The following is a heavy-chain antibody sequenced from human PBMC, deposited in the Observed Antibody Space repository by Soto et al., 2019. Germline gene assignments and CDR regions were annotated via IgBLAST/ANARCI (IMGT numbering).Heavy chain of an antibody. CDR3: ARDCSGGSCFPGMDV. V-gene: IGHV3-21*01. D-gene: IGHD2-15*01. CDR1: VVHFYISP. J-gene: IGHJ6*02. CDR2: ISSSGYI. Sequence: PVWRLGLSRSASVVHFYISPFAWSRQTPGRQLERLSSISSSGYIFSTDSVRGRFTISRDNAKNSVYLQIDSLRVEDTAVYFCARDCSGGSCFPGMDVWGQGTTVNV.